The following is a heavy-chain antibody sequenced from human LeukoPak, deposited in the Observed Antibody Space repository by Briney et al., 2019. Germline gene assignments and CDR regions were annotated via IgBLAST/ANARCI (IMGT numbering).Heavy chain of an antibody. CDR1: GFTFSSYR. CDR3: ARDPFPSMVAALPYFDY. J-gene: IGHJ4*02. D-gene: IGHD2-15*01. V-gene: IGHV3-21*01. CDR2: ITSSSSYI. Sequence: PGGSLRLSCAASGFTFSSYRMNWVRQAPGKGLEWVSCITSSSSYIYYADSVKGRFTISRDNAKNTLYLQMNSLRAEDTAVYYCARDPFPSMVAALPYFDYWGQGTLVTVSS.